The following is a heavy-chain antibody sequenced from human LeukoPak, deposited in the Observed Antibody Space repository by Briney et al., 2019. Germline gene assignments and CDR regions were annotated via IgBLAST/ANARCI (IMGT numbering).Heavy chain of an antibody. V-gene: IGHV3-7*01. Sequence: GGSLRLSCAASGFTFSSYWMSWVRQAPGKGLEWVANIKQDGSEKYYVDFVKGRFTISRDNAKNSLYLQMNSLRAEDTAVYYCARDRYDFWSGYYYWGQGTQVTVSS. CDR2: IKQDGSEK. D-gene: IGHD3-3*01. CDR1: GFTFSSYW. CDR3: ARDRYDFWSGYYY. J-gene: IGHJ4*02.